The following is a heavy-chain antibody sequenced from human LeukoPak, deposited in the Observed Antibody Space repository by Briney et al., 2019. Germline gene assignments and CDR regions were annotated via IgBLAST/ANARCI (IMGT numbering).Heavy chain of an antibody. J-gene: IGHJ4*02. V-gene: IGHV3-7*04. CDR3: ARAVTIFGVVTPGFAY. Sequence: GGSLRLSCGASGFTFRTSWMNWVRQAPGKGLEWVASINPDGSEKYSVDSVKGRFTISRDNAKNSLYLQMNSLRAEDTAVYYCARAVTIFGVVTPGFAYWGQGTLVTVSS. D-gene: IGHD3-3*01. CDR2: INPDGSEK. CDR1: GFTFRTSW.